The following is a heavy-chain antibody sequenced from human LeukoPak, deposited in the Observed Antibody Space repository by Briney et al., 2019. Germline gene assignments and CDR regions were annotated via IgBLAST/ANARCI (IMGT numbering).Heavy chain of an antibody. V-gene: IGHV4-34*01. CDR2: INHSGST. CDR3: ASNWSGYYPYYYYYGMDA. J-gene: IGHJ6*02. D-gene: IGHD3-3*01. Sequence: PSETLSLTCAVHGGSFSGYYWSWIRQPPGKGLEWIGEINHSGSTNYNPSLKSRVTISVDTSKNQFSLKLSSVTAADTAVYYCASNWSGYYPYYYYYGMDAWGQGTTVTVSS. CDR1: GGSFSGYY.